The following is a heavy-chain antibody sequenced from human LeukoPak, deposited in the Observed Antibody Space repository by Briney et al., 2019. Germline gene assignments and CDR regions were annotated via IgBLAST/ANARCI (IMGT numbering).Heavy chain of an antibody. CDR1: GFTFSSYW. CDR2: IKEDGSEK. D-gene: IGHD2-2*01. CDR3: ATSRGYCSSISCYGTMRGYYYMDV. V-gene: IGHV3-7*01. J-gene: IGHJ6*03. Sequence: GGSLRLSCAASGFTFSSYWMSWVRQAPGKGLEWVANIKEDGSEKYYVDSVKGRFTISRDNVKNSLFLQMNSLRVEDTAVYYCATSRGYCSSISCYGTMRGYYYMDVWGKGATVTVSS.